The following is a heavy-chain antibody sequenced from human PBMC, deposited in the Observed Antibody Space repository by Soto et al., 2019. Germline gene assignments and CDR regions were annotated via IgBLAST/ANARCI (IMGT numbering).Heavy chain of an antibody. CDR2: ISYDGSNK. Sequence: GGSLRLSCAASGFTFSSYAMHWVRQAPGKWLEWVAVISYDGSNKYYADSVKGRFTVSRDNSKNTLYLQMNSLRAEDTAVYYCAGDTVLRFLEWLHPNYYYYYGMDVWGQGXTVTVSS. J-gene: IGHJ6*02. V-gene: IGHV3-30-3*01. CDR1: GFTFSSYA. CDR3: AGDTVLRFLEWLHPNYYYYYGMDV. D-gene: IGHD3-3*01.